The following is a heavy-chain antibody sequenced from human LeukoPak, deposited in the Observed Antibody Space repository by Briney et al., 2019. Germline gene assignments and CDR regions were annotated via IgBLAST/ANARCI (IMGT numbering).Heavy chain of an antibody. Sequence: PGGSLRLSCAASGFTFSSYSMNWVRQAPGKGLEGVSSISSSSSYIYYADAVKGRFTISRDNSKNTLYLQMNSLRTDDTAVYYCARESPACGEDCYFDYWGQGTLVTVSS. CDR3: ARESPACGEDCYFDY. V-gene: IGHV3-21*01. CDR2: ISSSSSYI. D-gene: IGHD2-21*02. CDR1: GFTFSSYS. J-gene: IGHJ4*02.